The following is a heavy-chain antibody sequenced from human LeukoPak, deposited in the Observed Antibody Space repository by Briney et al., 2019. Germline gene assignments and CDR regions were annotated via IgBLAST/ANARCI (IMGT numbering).Heavy chain of an antibody. CDR2: IKQDGSEK. V-gene: IGHV3-7*01. CDR3: AKDRSRSIWSGYPFDY. D-gene: IGHD3-3*01. Sequence: GGSLRLSCAASGFTFSSYWMSWVRQAPGKGLEWVANIKQDGSEKYYVDSVKGRFTISRDNAKNSLYLQMNSLRAEDTAVYYCAKDRSRSIWSGYPFDYWGQGTLVTVSS. CDR1: GFTFSSYW. J-gene: IGHJ4*02.